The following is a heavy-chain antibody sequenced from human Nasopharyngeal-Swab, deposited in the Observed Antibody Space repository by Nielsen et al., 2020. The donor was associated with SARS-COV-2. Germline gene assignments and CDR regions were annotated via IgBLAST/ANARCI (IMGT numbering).Heavy chain of an antibody. D-gene: IGHD3-16*01. J-gene: IGHJ5*02. CDR2: INHSGST. CDR3: ARHWGMTRNWFDP. CDR1: GFTFSSYE. Sequence: ESLKISCAASGFTFSSYEMNWIRQPPGKGLEWIGEINHSGSTNYNPSLKSRVTISVDTSKNQFSLKLSSVTAADTAVYYCARHWGMTRNWFDPWGQGTLVTVSS. V-gene: IGHV4-34*01.